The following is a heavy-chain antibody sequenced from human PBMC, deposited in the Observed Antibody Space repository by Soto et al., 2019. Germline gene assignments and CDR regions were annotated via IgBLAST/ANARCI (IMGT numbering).Heavy chain of an antibody. CDR2: ISYDGSNK. D-gene: IGHD1-20*01. Sequence: PGGSLRLSCAASGFTFSSYAMHWVRQAPGKGLEWVAVISYDGSNKYYADSVKGRFTTSRDNSKNTLYLQMNSLRAEDTAVYYCARPSAGITGHFDYWGQGTLVTVSS. CDR3: ARPSAGITGHFDY. J-gene: IGHJ4*02. V-gene: IGHV3-30-3*01. CDR1: GFTFSSYA.